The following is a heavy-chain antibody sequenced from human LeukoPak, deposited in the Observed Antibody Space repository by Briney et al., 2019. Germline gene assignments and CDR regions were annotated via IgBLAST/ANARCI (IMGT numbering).Heavy chain of an antibody. Sequence: RSGGSLRLSCAASGFTFSSYSMNWVRQAPGKGLEWVANIKQDGSEKYYVDSVKGRFTISRDNAKNSLYLQMNSLRAEDTAVYYCASLGGSGFDYWGQGTLVTVSS. CDR1: GFTFSSYS. J-gene: IGHJ4*02. D-gene: IGHD6-19*01. CDR2: IKQDGSEK. CDR3: ASLGGSGFDY. V-gene: IGHV3-7*01.